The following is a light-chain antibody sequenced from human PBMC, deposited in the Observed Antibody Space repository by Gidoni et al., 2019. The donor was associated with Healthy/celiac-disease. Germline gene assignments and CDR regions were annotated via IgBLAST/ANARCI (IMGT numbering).Light chain of an antibody. CDR3: QQYNSYSWT. CDR1: QSISSW. V-gene: IGKV1-5*01. CDR2: DAS. Sequence: STLSASVGERVTITCRASQSISSWLAWYQQKPGKAPKLLIYDASSLESGVPSRFSGSGSGTEFTLTISSLQPDDFATYYCQQYNSYSWTFGQGTKVEIK. J-gene: IGKJ1*01.